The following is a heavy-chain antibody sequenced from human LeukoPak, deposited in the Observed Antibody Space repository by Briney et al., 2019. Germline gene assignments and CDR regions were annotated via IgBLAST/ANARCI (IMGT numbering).Heavy chain of an antibody. D-gene: IGHD3-22*01. V-gene: IGHV3-30*02. Sequence: GGSLRLSCAASGFTFSSYGMHWVRQAPGKGLEWVAFIRYDGSNKYYADSVKGRFTISRDNAENSLYLQMNNLRAEDTAVYYCARDGDSSGYCDYWGQGTLVTVSS. J-gene: IGHJ4*02. CDR2: IRYDGSNK. CDR1: GFTFSSYG. CDR3: ARDGDSSGYCDY.